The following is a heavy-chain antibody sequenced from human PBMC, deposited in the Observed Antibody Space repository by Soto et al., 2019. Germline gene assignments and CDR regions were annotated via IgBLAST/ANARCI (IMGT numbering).Heavy chain of an antibody. Sequence: ELQLVQSGAEVKKPGESLKISCKGSGYNFANYWIGWVRQMPGKGLELMGIIYPGNSDTRYSPSFQGQVTISADTSISTAYLEWSSLKASDTAIYYCARHVYYDVLKKNYWGQGTLVTVSS. CDR2: IYPGNSDT. V-gene: IGHV5-51*01. CDR3: ARHVYYDVLKKNY. D-gene: IGHD3-9*01. CDR1: GYNFANYW. J-gene: IGHJ4*02.